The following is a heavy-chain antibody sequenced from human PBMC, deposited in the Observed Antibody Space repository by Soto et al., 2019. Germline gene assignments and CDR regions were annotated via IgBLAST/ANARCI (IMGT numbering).Heavy chain of an antibody. CDR2: ISTYNGNT. CDR3: ARDRTWGYASSGYYYGDAFDI. J-gene: IGHJ3*02. Sequence: QVQLVQSRAEVKKPGASVKVSCKASGYTFTSYGVSWVRQAPGQGLEWMGWISTYNGNTNYAQNLQGRVTLTTDTPTSTAYMALRSLRSDDTAVYYCARDRTWGYASSGYYYGDAFDIWGQGTMVTVSS. V-gene: IGHV1-18*04. D-gene: IGHD3-22*01. CDR1: GYTFTSYG.